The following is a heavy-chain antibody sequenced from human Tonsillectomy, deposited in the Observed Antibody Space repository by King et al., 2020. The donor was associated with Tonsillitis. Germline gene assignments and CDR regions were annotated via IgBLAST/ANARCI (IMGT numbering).Heavy chain of an antibody. CDR1: GFAFSSYG. CDR2: ISHDGRNK. V-gene: IGHV3-30*18. Sequence: QLVQSGGGVVQPGTSLRLSCAASGFAFSSYGIHWVRQAPGKGLEWVAVISHDGRNKYYADSMKGRFTITRDNSKSTLYLQINSLRPEDTAVYFCAKIPTLIAGRLDACDVWGQGTMVTVSS. D-gene: IGHD6-6*01. J-gene: IGHJ3*01. CDR3: AKIPTLIAGRLDACDV.